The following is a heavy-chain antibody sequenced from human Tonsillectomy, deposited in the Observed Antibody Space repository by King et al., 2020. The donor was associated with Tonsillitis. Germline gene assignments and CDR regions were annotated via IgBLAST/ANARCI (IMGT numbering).Heavy chain of an antibody. CDR2: IYYSGTL. CDR1: GGSISSSDHY. Sequence: LQLQESGPGVVKPSETPSLTCTVSGGSISSSDHYWAWIPQPPGKGLEWIGYIYYSGTLCDNPSLKSRITISGGTSENRFSLKLSAVTAADTAVYFCARSVSGSFDYWGQGALVTVSS. CDR3: ARSVSGSFDY. V-gene: IGHV4-39*01. J-gene: IGHJ4*02. D-gene: IGHD1-26*01.